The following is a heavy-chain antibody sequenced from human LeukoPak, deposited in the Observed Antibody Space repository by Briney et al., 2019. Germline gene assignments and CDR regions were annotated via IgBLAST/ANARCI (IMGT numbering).Heavy chain of an antibody. CDR3: ARWVSGSYHRAYYFDY. J-gene: IGHJ4*02. CDR1: GYTFTGYY. D-gene: IGHD1-26*01. V-gene: IGHV1-2*02. CDR2: INPNSGGT. Sequence: GASVTVSCKASGYTFTGYYMHWVRQAPGQGLEWMGWINPNSGGTNYAQKFQGRVTMTRDTSISTAYMELSRLRSDDTAVYYCARWVSGSYHRAYYFDYWGQGTLVTVSS.